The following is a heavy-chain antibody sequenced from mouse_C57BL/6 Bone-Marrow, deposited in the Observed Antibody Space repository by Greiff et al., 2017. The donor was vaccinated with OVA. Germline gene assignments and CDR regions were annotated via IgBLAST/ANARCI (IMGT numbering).Heavy chain of an antibody. CDR1: GYTFTSYW. Sequence: VQLQQPGAELVRPGSSVKLSCKASGYTFTSYWMDWVKQRPGQGLEWIGNIYPSDSETHYNQKFKDKATLTVDKSSSTAYMQLSSLTSEDSAVYDCARERVPYAMDYWGQGTSVTVSS. CDR3: ARERVPYAMDY. V-gene: IGHV1-61*01. J-gene: IGHJ4*01. CDR2: IYPSDSET.